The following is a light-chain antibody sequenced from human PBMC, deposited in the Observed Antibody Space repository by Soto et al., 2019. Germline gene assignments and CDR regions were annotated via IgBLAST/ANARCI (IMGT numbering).Light chain of an antibody. CDR1: QSISYW. Sequence: DIQMTQSPSTLSASVGDRVTITCRASQSISYWLAWYQQKPGKAPKLLIYDASSLESGVPSRFSGSGSGTEFTLTISSLQPDDFATYYCQQYENYWTFGQGTKVDIK. J-gene: IGKJ1*01. V-gene: IGKV1-5*01. CDR3: QQYENYWT. CDR2: DAS.